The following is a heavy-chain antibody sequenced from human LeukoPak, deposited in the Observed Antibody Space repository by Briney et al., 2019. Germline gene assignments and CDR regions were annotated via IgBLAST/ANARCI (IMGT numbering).Heavy chain of an antibody. CDR3: AKDFYSSSWYYDY. CDR1: GFTFTNYA. Sequence: GGSLRLSCAASGFTFTNYAMRWVRQAPGQGLEWVSAISGSGGSTYYADSVKGRFTFSRDNSKSTLYLQMNSLRAEDTAVYYCAKDFYSSSWYYDYWGQGTLVTVSS. J-gene: IGHJ4*02. D-gene: IGHD6-13*01. V-gene: IGHV3-23*01. CDR2: ISGSGGST.